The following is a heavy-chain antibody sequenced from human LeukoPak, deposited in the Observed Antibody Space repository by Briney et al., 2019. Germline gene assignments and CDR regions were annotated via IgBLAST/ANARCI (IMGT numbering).Heavy chain of an antibody. J-gene: IGHJ4*02. D-gene: IGHD4-4*01. CDR2: IISSAAST. V-gene: IGHV3-23*01. CDR3: AKSAPSKY. CDR1: GLTFGDYA. Sequence: PGGSLRLSCTVSGLTFGDYAMSWVRQAPGKGLEWVSHIISSAASTDYADSVKGRFTISRDNSKNTLYLQMTSLRAEDTAVYYCAKSAPSKYWGQGTLVTVFS.